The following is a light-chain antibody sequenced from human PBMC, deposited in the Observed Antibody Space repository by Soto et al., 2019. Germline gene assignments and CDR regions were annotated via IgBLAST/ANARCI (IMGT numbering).Light chain of an antibody. J-gene: IGKJ1*01. CDR1: QSLSSRN. CDR2: GVS. V-gene: IGKV3-20*01. CDR3: QQYDSSPRT. Sequence: EIVLTQSPATLSLSPGERSTLSCRASQSLSSRNLAWYQQKPGQAPRXXIYGVSSRATGIPDRFSGSGSGTDLTITISRLEPEDVEVYYGQQYDSSPRTFGQGTKVDIK.